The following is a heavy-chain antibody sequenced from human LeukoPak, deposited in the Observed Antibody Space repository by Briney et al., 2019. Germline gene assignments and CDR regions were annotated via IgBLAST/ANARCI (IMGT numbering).Heavy chain of an antibody. CDR3: ARGRGPAACGY. CDR1: GYSISSGYY. V-gene: IGHV4-38-2*01. J-gene: IGHJ4*02. D-gene: IGHD2-2*01. Sequence: SETLSLTCAVSGYSISSGYYWGWIRQPPGKGLEWIGSIYHSGSTYYNPSLKSRVTISVDTSKNQFSLKLSSVTAADTAVYYCARGRGPAACGYWGQGTLVAVSS. CDR2: IYHSGST.